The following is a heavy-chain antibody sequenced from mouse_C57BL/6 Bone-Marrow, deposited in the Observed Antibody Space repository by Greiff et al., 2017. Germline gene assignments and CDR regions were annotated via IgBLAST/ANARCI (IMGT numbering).Heavy chain of an antibody. CDR3: TGGRESYFDY. Sequence: VQLKESGAELVRPGASVKLSCTASGFNIKDDYMHWVKQRPEQGLEWIGRIDPENGDTEYASKFQGKATITADTSSNTAYLQLSSLTSEDTAVYYCTGGRESYFDYWGQGTTLTVSS. CDR1: GFNIKDDY. J-gene: IGHJ2*01. CDR2: IDPENGDT. D-gene: IGHD3-3*01. V-gene: IGHV14-4*01.